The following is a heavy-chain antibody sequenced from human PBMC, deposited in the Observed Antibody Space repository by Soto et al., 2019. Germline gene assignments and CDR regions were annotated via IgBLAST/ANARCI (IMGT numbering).Heavy chain of an antibody. V-gene: IGHV4-39*01. CDR2: IYYSGST. D-gene: IGHD6-13*01. Sequence: PSETLSLTCTVSGGSISSSSYYWGWIRQPPGKGLEWIGSIYYSGSTYYNPSLKSRVTISVDTSKNQFSLKLSSVTAADTAVYYCARFFNAAAAGLYYYYYGMDVWGQGTTVT. CDR3: ARFFNAAAAGLYYYYYGMDV. CDR1: GGSISSSSYY. J-gene: IGHJ6*02.